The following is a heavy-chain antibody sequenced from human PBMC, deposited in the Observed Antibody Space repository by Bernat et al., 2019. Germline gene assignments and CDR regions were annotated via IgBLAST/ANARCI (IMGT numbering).Heavy chain of an antibody. V-gene: IGHV3-23*04. CDR1: GFSFSSYA. CDR3: AKDLGSRRNLFDY. Sequence: EVQLVESGGGLVQPGGSLRLSCAASGFSFSSYAMTWVRQAPGKGLEWVSSVSGSGGNTYYADSVKGRFTISRDSSKNTLYLQMNSLRAEETATYYCAKDLGSRRNLFDYWGQGTLVTVSS. D-gene: IGHD1-14*01. CDR2: VSGSGGNT. J-gene: IGHJ4*02.